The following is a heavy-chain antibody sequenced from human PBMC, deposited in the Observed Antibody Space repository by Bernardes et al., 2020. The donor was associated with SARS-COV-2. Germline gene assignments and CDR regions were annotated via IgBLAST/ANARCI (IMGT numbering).Heavy chain of an antibody. Sequence: SETLSLTCAVSGGSISSGTWWSWVRQPPGKGLEWIGEISHSGNTNYNPSLTSRVTILVDKSKNQFSLKLTSVTAADTAVYYCEREGRSEEDLVVVIPSWYCDRWGRGTLVTVSS. CDR2: ISHSGNT. CDR3: EREGRSEEDLVVVIPSWYCDR. J-gene: IGHJ2*01. D-gene: IGHD2-21*01. CDR1: GGSISSGTW. V-gene: IGHV4-4*02.